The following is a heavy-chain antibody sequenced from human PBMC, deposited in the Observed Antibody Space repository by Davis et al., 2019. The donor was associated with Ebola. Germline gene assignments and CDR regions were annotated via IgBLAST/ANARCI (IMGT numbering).Heavy chain of an antibody. V-gene: IGHV3-23*01. Sequence: ETLSLTCTVSGGSVSHYYWSWVRQTPGKGLEWVSAITGSGSLTGYADSVKGRFTISRVNSKNTLNMQMNSLRVEDTAVYYCATRGSSREFDYWGQGTLVSVS. D-gene: IGHD6-13*01. CDR1: GGSVSHYY. CDR3: ATRGSSREFDY. J-gene: IGHJ4*02. CDR2: ITGSGSLT.